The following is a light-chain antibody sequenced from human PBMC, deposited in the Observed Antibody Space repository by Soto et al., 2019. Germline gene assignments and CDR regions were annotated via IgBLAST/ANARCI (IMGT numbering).Light chain of an antibody. J-gene: IGKJ4*01. V-gene: IGKV3-11*01. CDR1: RSVGRS. Sequence: ETVLTQSPATLSLSPGERATLSCRASRSVGRSLAWYQQKPGQAPRLLIYDASNRATGIPAGFSGSGSGTDFTLTISSLEPEDFAIYYCQQRTNWHLTFGGGTTVEIK. CDR3: QQRTNWHLT. CDR2: DAS.